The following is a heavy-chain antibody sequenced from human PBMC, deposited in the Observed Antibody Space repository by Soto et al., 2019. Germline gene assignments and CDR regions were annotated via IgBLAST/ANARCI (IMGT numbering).Heavy chain of an antibody. CDR2: VNPKSGDT. CDR1: GYSFINYD. Sequence: ASVKVSCKASGYSFINYDINWVRRASGQGLEWMGLVNPKSGDTGYAQKFQGRVTMTRDISIATAYMELSSLRSDDTAIYYCARMATFGSLNWFDPWGQGTLVTVSS. CDR3: ARMATFGSLNWFDP. J-gene: IGHJ5*02. V-gene: IGHV1-8*01. D-gene: IGHD3-16*01.